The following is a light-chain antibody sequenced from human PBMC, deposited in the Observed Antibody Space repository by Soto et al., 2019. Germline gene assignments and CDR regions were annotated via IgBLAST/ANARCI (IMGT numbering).Light chain of an antibody. J-gene: IGLJ3*02. Sequence: QSVLTQPASVSGSSGQSITISCTGTSSDVGSYNLVSWHQQHPGKAPKLIIYEGDKRPSGISNRFSGSKSGNTASLTISGLQAEDEADYYCQSYDNSLSGSGVFGGGTKLTVL. CDR1: SSDVGSYNL. V-gene: IGLV2-23*01. CDR3: QSYDNSLSGSGV. CDR2: EGD.